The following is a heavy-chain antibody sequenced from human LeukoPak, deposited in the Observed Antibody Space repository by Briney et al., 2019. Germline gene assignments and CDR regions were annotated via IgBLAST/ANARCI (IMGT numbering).Heavy chain of an antibody. CDR2: IYTSGST. D-gene: IGHD3-3*01. CDR3: ARDVSYYDFWSGYSTTHNWFDP. V-gene: IGHV4-61*02. CDR1: GGSISSGSYY. Sequence: HSETLSLTCTVSGGSISSGSYYGSWIRQPTGQGLEWIGRIYTSGSTNYNPSLKSRVTISVDTSKNQFSLKLSSVTAADTAVYYCARDVSYYDFWSGYSTTHNWFDPWGQGTLVTVSS. J-gene: IGHJ5*02.